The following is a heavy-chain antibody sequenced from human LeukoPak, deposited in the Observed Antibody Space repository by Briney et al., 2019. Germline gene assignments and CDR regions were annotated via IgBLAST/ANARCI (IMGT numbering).Heavy chain of an antibody. D-gene: IGHD2-2*02. J-gene: IGHJ4*02. Sequence: ASVKVSCKASGGTFSSYTISWVRQAPGQGLEWMGRIIPILGIANYAQKFQGRVTITADKSTSTAYMELSSLRSEDTAVYYCARDRTPIVVVPSAITCFSGWGQGTLVTVSS. CDR2: IIPILGIA. CDR1: GGTFSSYT. V-gene: IGHV1-69*04. CDR3: ARDRTPIVVVPSAITCFSG.